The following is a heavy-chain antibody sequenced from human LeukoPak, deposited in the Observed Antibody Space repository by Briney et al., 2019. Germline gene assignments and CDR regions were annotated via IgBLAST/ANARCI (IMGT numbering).Heavy chain of an antibody. J-gene: IGHJ4*02. Sequence: GRSLRLSCAASGFTFSSYGMHWVRQGPGKGLEWVAVVSYDGSNKYYADSVKGRFTISRDNSKNTLYLQMNSLRAEDTAVYYCARGPYGSGSTIDYWGQGTLVTVSS. CDR3: ARGPYGSGSTIDY. V-gene: IGHV3-30*03. D-gene: IGHD3-10*01. CDR1: GFTFSSYG. CDR2: VSYDGSNK.